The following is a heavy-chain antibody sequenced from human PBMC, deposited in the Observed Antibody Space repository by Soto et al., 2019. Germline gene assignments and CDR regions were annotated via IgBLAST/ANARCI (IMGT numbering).Heavy chain of an antibody. D-gene: IGHD3-9*01. CDR2: ISNHGNR. J-gene: IGHJ4*02. Sequence: EVHLLESGGDLVQPGGSLRLSCAASGFAFGGYAMAWVRQAPGKGLEWVSTISNHGNRHYADSVAGRFTISRDDSKDTLFLQMNSLRADDTAIYYCAKDPSTGYADFWGQGTLVTVSS. V-gene: IGHV3-23*01. CDR3: AKDPSTGYADF. CDR1: GFAFGGYA.